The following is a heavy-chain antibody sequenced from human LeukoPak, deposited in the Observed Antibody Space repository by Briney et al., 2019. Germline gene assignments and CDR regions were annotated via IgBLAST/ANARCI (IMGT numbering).Heavy chain of an antibody. Sequence: PGGSLRLSSAASGFTFSSYEMNWVRQAPGKGLEWVSYISSSGGAIYYADSVKGRFTISRDNDKNSLYLQMNSLRAEDTAVFYCAREGIAAAGPFDYWGQGTLVTVSS. D-gene: IGHD6-13*01. V-gene: IGHV3-48*03. CDR3: AREGIAAAGPFDY. J-gene: IGHJ4*02. CDR1: GFTFSSYE. CDR2: ISSSGGAI.